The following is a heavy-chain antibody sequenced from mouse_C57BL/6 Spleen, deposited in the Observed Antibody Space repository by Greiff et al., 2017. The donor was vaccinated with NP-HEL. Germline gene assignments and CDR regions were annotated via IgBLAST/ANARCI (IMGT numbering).Heavy chain of an antibody. J-gene: IGHJ3*01. Sequence: QVQLQQSGAELVRPGTSVKVSCKASGYAFTNYLIEWVKQRPGQGLEWIGVINPGSGGTNYNEKFKGKATLTADKSSSTAYMQLSSLTSEDSAVYFCARDEVNWFAYWGQGTLVTVSA. CDR3: ARDEVNWFAY. V-gene: IGHV1-54*01. CDR2: INPGSGGT. D-gene: IGHD2-12*01. CDR1: GYAFTNYL.